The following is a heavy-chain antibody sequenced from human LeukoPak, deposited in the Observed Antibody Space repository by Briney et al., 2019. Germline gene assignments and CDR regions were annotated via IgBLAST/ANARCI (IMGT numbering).Heavy chain of an antibody. J-gene: IGHJ4*02. V-gene: IGHV3-9*01. CDR3: AKDTRGIAVAGTFDY. CDR2: SWNSGSI. Sequence: SWNSGSIGYADSVKGRFTISRDNAKNSLYLQMNSLRAGDTALYYCAKDTRGIAVAGTFDYWGQGTLVTVSS. D-gene: IGHD6-19*01.